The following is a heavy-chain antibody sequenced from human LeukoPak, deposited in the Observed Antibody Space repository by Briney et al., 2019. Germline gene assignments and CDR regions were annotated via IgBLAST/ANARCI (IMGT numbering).Heavy chain of an antibody. J-gene: IGHJ5*02. CDR1: GGSFSGYY. CDR2: INHSGST. Sequence: SETLTLTCAVYGGSFSGYYWSWIRQPPGKGLEWIGEINHSGSTNYNPSLKGRVTISVDTSKNQFSLKLSSVTAADTAVYYCARFPSSRGWFDPWGQGTLVTVSS. CDR3: ARFPSSRGWFDP. D-gene: IGHD6-13*01. V-gene: IGHV4-34*01.